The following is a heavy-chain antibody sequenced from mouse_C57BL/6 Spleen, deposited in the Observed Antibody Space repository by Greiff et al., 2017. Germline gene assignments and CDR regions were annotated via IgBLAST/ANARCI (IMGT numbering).Heavy chain of an antibody. CDR3: ARSGYSNYEGVDY. CDR2: IDPSDSYT. J-gene: IGHJ4*01. V-gene: IGHV1-69*01. Sequence: LQQPGAELVMPGASVKLSCKASGYTFTSYWMHWVKQRPGQGLEWIGEIDPSDSYTNYNQKFKGKSTLTVDKSSSTAYMQLSSLTSEDSAVYYCARSGYSNYEGVDYWGQGTSVTVSS. CDR1: GYTFTSYW. D-gene: IGHD2-5*01.